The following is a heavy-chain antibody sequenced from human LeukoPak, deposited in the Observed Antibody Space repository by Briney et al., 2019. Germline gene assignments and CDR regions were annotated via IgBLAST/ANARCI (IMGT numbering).Heavy chain of an antibody. V-gene: IGHV4-59*01. D-gene: IGHD6-13*01. J-gene: IGHJ4*02. CDR1: GGSISSYY. Sequence: SETLSLTCTASGGSISSYYWSWIRQPPGKGLEWIGYIYYSGTTSYNPSLKSRITISIDTSKNQFSLKLNSVTAADTAVYYCARESGNSWADYWGQGTLVTVSS. CDR2: IYYSGTT. CDR3: ARESGNSWADY.